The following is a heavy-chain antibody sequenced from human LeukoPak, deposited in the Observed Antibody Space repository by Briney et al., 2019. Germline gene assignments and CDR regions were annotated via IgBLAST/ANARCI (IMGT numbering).Heavy chain of an antibody. CDR2: IRYDGSNK. CDR1: GFSFSSFG. Sequence: GGSLRLSCVASGFSFSSFGMHWVRQAPGKGLEWVAFIRYDGSNKYYADSVKGRFTISRDNSKNTLYLQMSSLRPEDTAVYYCARPEDLVGVTTSAFGYWGQGTLVTVSS. V-gene: IGHV3-30*02. J-gene: IGHJ4*02. D-gene: IGHD1-26*01. CDR3: ARPEDLVGVTTSAFGY.